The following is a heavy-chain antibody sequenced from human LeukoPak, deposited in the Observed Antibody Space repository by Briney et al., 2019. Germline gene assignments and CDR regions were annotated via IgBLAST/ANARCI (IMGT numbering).Heavy chain of an antibody. Sequence: SETLSLTCAVYGGSFSGYYWSWIRQPPGKGLEWIGEINHSGSTNYNPSLKSRVTISVDTSKNQFSLNLNSVTAADTAVYYCARVQYCSGGSCYNLRLFDHWGRETLVTVSS. CDR1: GGSFSGYY. CDR2: INHSGST. J-gene: IGHJ4*02. CDR3: ARVQYCSGGSCYNLRLFDH. V-gene: IGHV4-34*01. D-gene: IGHD2-15*01.